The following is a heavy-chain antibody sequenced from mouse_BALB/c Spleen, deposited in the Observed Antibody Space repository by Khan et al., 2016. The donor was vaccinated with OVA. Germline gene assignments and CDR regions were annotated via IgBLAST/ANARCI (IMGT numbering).Heavy chain of an antibody. Sequence: QLEESGPGLVKHSQSLSLTCTVTGYSITSDYAWNWIRQFPGNKLEWMGFISYSGNTKYNPSLKSRFSITRDTSKNQFFLQLNSVTTEDTATYYCARVYGGDFDYWGQGTSLTVSS. CDR3: ARVYGGDFDY. CDR2: ISYSGNT. J-gene: IGHJ2*02. CDR1: GYSITSDYA. V-gene: IGHV3-2*02. D-gene: IGHD1-1*01.